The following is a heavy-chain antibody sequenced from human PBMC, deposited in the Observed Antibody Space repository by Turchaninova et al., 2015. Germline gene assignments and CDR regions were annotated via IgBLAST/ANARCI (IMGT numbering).Heavy chain of an antibody. Sequence: EVHLEEFGGGLVHPGGYLRLSCYASGLPFCDYVIHWVRHAPGRGLEWVSVIPSSGDVTFYADSVRGRFTISTDNSKKMVYLQMDSLRAEDTAVYYCAKEGYSSGRAGSFDIWGQGTMVTVSS. CDR3: AKEGYSSGRAGSFDI. J-gene: IGHJ3*02. V-gene: IGHV3-23*04. CDR2: IPSSGDVT. D-gene: IGHD6-19*01. CDR1: GLPFCDYV.